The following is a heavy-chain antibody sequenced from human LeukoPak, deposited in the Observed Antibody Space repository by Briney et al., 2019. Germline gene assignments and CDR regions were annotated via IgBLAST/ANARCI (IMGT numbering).Heavy chain of an antibody. D-gene: IGHD1-26*01. CDR3: AKPIVGATVTFDY. V-gene: IGHV3-23*01. CDR1: GFGFGSYA. Sequence: PGGSLRLPCAASGFGFGSYAMSWVRQAPGKGLEWVSVISGGGNAPYYADSVKGRFTISRDNSKNTLYLQMNSLRADDTAVYYCAKPIVGATVTFDYWGQGTLVSVSS. J-gene: IGHJ4*02. CDR2: ISGGGNAP.